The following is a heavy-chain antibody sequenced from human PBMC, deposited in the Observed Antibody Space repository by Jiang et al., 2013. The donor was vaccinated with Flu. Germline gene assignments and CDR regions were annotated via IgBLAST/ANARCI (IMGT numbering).Heavy chain of an antibody. CDR1: GGSISSYY. D-gene: IGHD5-18*01. CDR3: ATRGYSYGRTIDY. Sequence: GPGLVKPSETLSLTCTVSGGSISSYYWSWIRQPPGKGLEWIGYIYYSGSTNYNPSLKSRVTISVDTSKNQFSLKLSSVTAADTAVYYCATRGYSYGRTIDYWGQGTLVTVSS. CDR2: IYYSGST. V-gene: IGHV4-59*08. J-gene: IGHJ4*02.